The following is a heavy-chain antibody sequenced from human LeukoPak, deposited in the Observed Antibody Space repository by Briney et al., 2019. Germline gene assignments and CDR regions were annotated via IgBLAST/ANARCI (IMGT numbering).Heavy chain of an antibody. V-gene: IGHV4-34*01. CDR1: SGPFSGYY. CDR2: INHSGST. CDR3: ARQAIGFGEFHFDF. D-gene: IGHD3-10*01. J-gene: IGHJ4*02. Sequence: SETLSLTCAVYSGPFSGYYWGWIRQSPGMGLEWIGEINHSGSTNYNPSLKSRITLSVDTSKNQFSLNLSSVTAADTAVYYCARQAIGFGEFHFDFWGQGTLVTVSS.